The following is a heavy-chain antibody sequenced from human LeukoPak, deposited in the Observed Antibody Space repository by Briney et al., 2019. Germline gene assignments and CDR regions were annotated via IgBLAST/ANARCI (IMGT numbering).Heavy chain of an antibody. J-gene: IGHJ5*02. CDR2: FDPEDGET. CDR1: GYTLTELS. D-gene: IGHD1-26*01. CDR3: ARGSGSHGRDWFDP. V-gene: IGHV1-24*01. Sequence: VASVKVSCKVSGYTLTELSMHWVRQAPGKGLEWMGGFDPEDGETIFAQKFQGRVTFTRDTSISTAYMELYSLTSDDTAVYYCARGSGSHGRDWFDPWGQGTLVTVSS.